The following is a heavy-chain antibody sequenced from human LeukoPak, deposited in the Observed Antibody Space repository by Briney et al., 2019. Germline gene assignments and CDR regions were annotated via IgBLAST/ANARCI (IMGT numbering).Heavy chain of an antibody. Sequence: SETLSLTCTVSGDPMSRYYWSWIRQPPGKGLEWIGYIYYSGSTNYNPSLKSRVTMSVDTSKNKFSLNLSSVTAADTAVYYCARVGKYYDDVWGSYIFDYWGQGTLVTVSS. V-gene: IGHV4-59*01. J-gene: IGHJ4*02. D-gene: IGHD3-16*01. CDR1: GDPMSRYY. CDR3: ARVGKYYDDVWGSYIFDY. CDR2: IYYSGST.